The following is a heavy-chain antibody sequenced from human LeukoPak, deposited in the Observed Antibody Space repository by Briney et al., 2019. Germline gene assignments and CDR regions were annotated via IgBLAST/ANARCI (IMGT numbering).Heavy chain of an antibody. J-gene: IGHJ3*02. V-gene: IGHV4-34*01. CDR1: GGSFSGYY. Sequence: SETLSLTCAVYGGSFSGYYWSWIRQPPGKGLEWIGEINHSGSTNYNPSLKSRVTISVDTSKNQFSLKLSSVTAADTAVYYCARRALGGIFGVGPKYAFDIWGQGTMVTVSS. CDR3: ARRALGGIFGVGPKYAFDI. CDR2: INHSGST. D-gene: IGHD3-3*01.